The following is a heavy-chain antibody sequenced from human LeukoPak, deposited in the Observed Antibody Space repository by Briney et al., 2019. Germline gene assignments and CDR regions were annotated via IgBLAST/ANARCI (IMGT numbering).Heavy chain of an antibody. CDR3: ARVTPYSGSYDVPFDY. V-gene: IGHV1-2*02. Sequence: ASVKVSCKASGYTFTGYYMHWVRQAPGQGLEWMGWINPNSGGTNYAQKFQGRVTMTRDTSISTAYMELSRLRSDDTAVYYCARVTPYSGSYDVPFDYWDQGTLVTVSS. D-gene: IGHD1-26*01. J-gene: IGHJ4*02. CDR1: GYTFTGYY. CDR2: INPNSGGT.